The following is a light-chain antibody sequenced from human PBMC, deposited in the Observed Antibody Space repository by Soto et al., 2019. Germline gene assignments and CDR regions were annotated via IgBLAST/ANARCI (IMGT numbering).Light chain of an antibody. J-gene: IGKJ2*01. CDR1: QSISSW. Sequence: DIQMTQSPSTLSASVGDRVTITCRASQSISSWLAWYQQKPGKAPKLLIYKASSLKSGVPSRFSGSGSGTEFTLTISSLQSDDFATYYCQQYNSYVYTFGQGTKLEIK. V-gene: IGKV1-5*03. CDR2: KAS. CDR3: QQYNSYVYT.